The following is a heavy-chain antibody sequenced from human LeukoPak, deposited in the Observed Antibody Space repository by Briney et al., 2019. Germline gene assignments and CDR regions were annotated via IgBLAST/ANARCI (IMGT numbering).Heavy chain of an antibody. V-gene: IGHV4-30-4*01. Sequence: NASETLSLTCTVSGGSISSGDYYWSWIRQPPGKGLEWIGYIYYSGSTYYNPSLKSRVTISVDTSKNQFSLKLSSVTAADTAVYYCARAVYDIRAWYFDLWGRGTLVTVPS. J-gene: IGHJ2*01. D-gene: IGHD3-9*01. CDR3: ARAVYDIRAWYFDL. CDR1: GGSISSGDYY. CDR2: IYYSGST.